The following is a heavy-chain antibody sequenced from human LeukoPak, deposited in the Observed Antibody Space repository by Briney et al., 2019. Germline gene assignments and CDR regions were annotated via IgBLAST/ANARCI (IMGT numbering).Heavy chain of an antibody. CDR2: ISAYNSNT. V-gene: IGHV1-18*01. D-gene: IGHD5-18*01. CDR3: ARTRGYSYAYVLYFDY. Sequence: ASVKVSCKASGYTFTSYGISGVRQAPGQGLEWMGWISAYNSNTNYAQKLQGRVTMTTDTSTSTAYMELRSLRSDDTAVYYCARTRGYSYAYVLYFDYWGQGTLVTVSS. J-gene: IGHJ4*02. CDR1: GYTFTSYG.